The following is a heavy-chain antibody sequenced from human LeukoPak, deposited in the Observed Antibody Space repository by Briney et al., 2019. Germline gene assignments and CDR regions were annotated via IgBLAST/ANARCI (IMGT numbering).Heavy chain of an antibody. CDR1: GFTFSSYE. J-gene: IGHJ6*02. D-gene: IGHD5-24*01. CDR2: ISSSGSTI. Sequence: GGSLRLSCAASGFTFSSYEMNWVRQAPGKGLEWVSYISSSGSTIYYADSVKGRFTMSRDNAKKSLYLQMNSLRAEDTAVYYCARDFWATPGMDVWGQGTAVTVSS. V-gene: IGHV3-48*03. CDR3: ARDFWATPGMDV.